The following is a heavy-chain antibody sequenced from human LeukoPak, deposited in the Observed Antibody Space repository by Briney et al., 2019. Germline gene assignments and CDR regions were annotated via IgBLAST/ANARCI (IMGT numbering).Heavy chain of an antibody. CDR1: GFTFSSYA. CDR3: ARGRLRSFDY. CDR2: ISYDGSNK. D-gene: IGHD4-17*01. V-gene: IGHV3-30*04. Sequence: QTGGSLRLSCAASGFTFSSYAMHWVRQAPGKGLEWVAVISYDGSNKYYADSVKGRFTISKDNSKNTLYLQMNSLRAEDTAVYYCARGRLRSFDYWGQGTLVTVSS. J-gene: IGHJ4*02.